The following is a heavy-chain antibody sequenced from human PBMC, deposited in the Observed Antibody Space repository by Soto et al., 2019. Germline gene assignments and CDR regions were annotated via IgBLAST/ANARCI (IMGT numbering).Heavy chain of an antibody. J-gene: IGHJ4*02. Sequence: EVQLLESGGGLVQPGGSLRLSCAASGFTFSSYAMSWVRQAPGKGLEWVSVISGSDGSTYYADSVKGRFTISRDNSKNTLYLQMNSLRAEDTAVYYCARRSSGWYFDYSGQGTLVTVSS. CDR3: ARRSSGWYFDY. D-gene: IGHD6-19*01. V-gene: IGHV3-23*01. CDR1: GFTFSSYA. CDR2: ISGSDGST.